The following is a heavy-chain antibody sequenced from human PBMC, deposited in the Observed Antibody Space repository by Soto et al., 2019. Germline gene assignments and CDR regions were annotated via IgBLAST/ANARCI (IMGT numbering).Heavy chain of an antibody. J-gene: IGHJ6*03. CDR3: ARDGYCSSTSCPKDYYDYYYMDV. Sequence: QVQLVQSGAEVKKPGASVKVSCKASGYTFTSYAMHWVRQAPGQRLEWMAWINAGNGNTKYSQKFQGRVTITRDTSASTAYMELSSLRSEDTAVYYCARDGYCSSTSCPKDYYDYYYMDVWGKGTTVTVSS. CDR1: GYTFTSYA. D-gene: IGHD2-2*03. V-gene: IGHV1-3*01. CDR2: INAGNGNT.